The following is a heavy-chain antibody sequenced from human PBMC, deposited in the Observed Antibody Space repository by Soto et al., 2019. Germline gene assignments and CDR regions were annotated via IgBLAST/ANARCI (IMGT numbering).Heavy chain of an antibody. Sequence: VQLVQSGAEVRKPGASVKVTCKASGYAFNNYNMHWVRQAPGQGLEWMGVVIPSGGATYAQKFQGRVTMTRDTSTNTVYLELSSLRSEDTAIYYCTKDLSPLVTGWFDPWGRGTLVTVSS. CDR2: VIPSGGA. CDR3: TKDLSPLVTGWFDP. CDR1: GYAFNNYN. D-gene: IGHD7-27*01. J-gene: IGHJ5*02. V-gene: IGHV1-46*02.